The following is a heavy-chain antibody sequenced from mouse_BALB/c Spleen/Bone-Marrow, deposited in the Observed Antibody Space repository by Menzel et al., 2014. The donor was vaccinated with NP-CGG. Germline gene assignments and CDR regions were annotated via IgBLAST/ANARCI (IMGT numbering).Heavy chain of an antibody. D-gene: IGHD2-4*01. J-gene: IGHJ2*01. V-gene: IGHV5-4*02. CDR3: ARVSYDYFDY. Sequence: EVQLVESGGGLVKHGGSLKLSCAASGFTFSDYYMYWVRQTPEKRLEWVATISDGGSYTYYPDSVKGRFTISRDNAKNNLYLQMSSLKSEDTAMYYCARVSYDYFDYWGQGTTLTVSS. CDR1: GFTFSDYY. CDR2: ISDGGSYT.